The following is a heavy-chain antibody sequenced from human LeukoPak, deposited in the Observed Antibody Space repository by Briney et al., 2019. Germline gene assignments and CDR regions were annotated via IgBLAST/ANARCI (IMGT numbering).Heavy chain of an antibody. CDR1: GGSISSGYY. CDR3: ARTATYYNNYYFDY. CDR2: IYHSGST. J-gene: IGHJ4*02. D-gene: IGHD3-10*01. Sequence: KPTETLSLTCTVSGGSISSGYYWGWIRQPPGKGLEWIGSIYHSGSTYYNPSLKSRVTISVDTSKNQFSLKLSSVTAADTAVYYCARTATYYNNYYFDYWGQGTLVTVSS. V-gene: IGHV4-38-2*02.